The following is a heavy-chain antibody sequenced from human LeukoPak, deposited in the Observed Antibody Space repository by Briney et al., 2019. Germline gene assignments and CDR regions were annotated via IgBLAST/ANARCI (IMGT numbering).Heavy chain of an antibody. CDR2: INTDGSST. CDR1: GFTFSSYW. V-gene: IGHV3-74*01. J-gene: IGHJ3*02. D-gene: IGHD3-3*01. CDR3: ARVYYDFWSGYHHDAFDI. Sequence: GGSLRLSCAASGFTFSSYWMHWVRQAPGKGLVWVSRINTDGSSTSYADSVKGRFTISRDNAKNTLYLQMNSLRAEDTAVYYCARVYYDFWSGYHHDAFDIWGQGTMVTVSS.